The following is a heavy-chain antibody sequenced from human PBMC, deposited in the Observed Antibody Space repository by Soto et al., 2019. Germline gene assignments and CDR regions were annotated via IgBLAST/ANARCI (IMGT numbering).Heavy chain of an antibody. CDR3: ARAYSSGGTGDY. V-gene: IGHV1-18*01. Sequence: ASVKVSCKASGYTFSSYGISWVRQAPGQGLEWMGWITVYNVNTHSTQKLQGRVTMTTDTSTSTAYMELRSLRSDDTAVYYCARAYSSGGTGDYWGQGTLVTVSS. D-gene: IGHD6-19*01. CDR2: ITVYNVNT. J-gene: IGHJ4*02. CDR1: GYTFSSYG.